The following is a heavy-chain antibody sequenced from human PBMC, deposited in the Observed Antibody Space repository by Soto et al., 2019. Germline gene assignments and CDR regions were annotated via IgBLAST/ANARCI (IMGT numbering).Heavy chain of an antibody. V-gene: IGHV4-30-4*01. CDR2: IYYSGST. CDR3: ARVQGTTVTKYYGMDV. CDR1: GGSISSGDYY. J-gene: IGHJ6*02. D-gene: IGHD4-4*01. Sequence: SETLSLTCTVSGGSISSGDYYWSWIRQPPGKGLEWIGYIYYSGSTYYNPSLKSRVTISVDTSKNQFSLKLSSVTAADTAVYYCARVQGTTVTKYYGMDVWGQGTTVTSP.